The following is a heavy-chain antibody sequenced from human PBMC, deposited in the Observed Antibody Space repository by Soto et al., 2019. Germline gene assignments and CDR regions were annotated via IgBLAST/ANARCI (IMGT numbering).Heavy chain of an antibody. CDR2: ISAYNGNT. V-gene: IGHV1-18*01. Sequence: GASVKVSCKASGYTFSNDGINWVRQAPGQGLEWMGWISAYNGNTEYAQNFQGRVTMTTDTSTSTAYMELRSLRSDDTAVYSCARGGPTSADYYYGMDVWGLGTTVTVS. D-gene: IGHD3-10*01. J-gene: IGHJ6*02. CDR1: GYTFSNDG. CDR3: ARGGPTSADYYYGMDV.